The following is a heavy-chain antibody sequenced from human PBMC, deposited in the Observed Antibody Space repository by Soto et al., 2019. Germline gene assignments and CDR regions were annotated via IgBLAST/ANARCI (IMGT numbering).Heavy chain of an antibody. Sequence: GGSLRLSCAASGVTFSSYAMSWVRQAPGKGLEWVSAISGSGGSTYYADSVKGRFTISRDNSKNMLYLQMNSLRADEDTAVYYCANSMHRSPEYWCQGTPVTVSS. V-gene: IGHV3-23*01. D-gene: IGHD2-15*01. CDR1: GVTFSSYA. CDR2: ISGSGGST. CDR3: ANSMHRSPEY. J-gene: IGHJ4*02.